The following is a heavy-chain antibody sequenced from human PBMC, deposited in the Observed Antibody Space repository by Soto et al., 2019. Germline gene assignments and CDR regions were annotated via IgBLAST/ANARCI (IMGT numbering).Heavy chain of an antibody. CDR3: AKDIRPGYYDFWSGYSFDY. J-gene: IGHJ4*02. CDR1: GRTFSSYI. Sequence: GGSLRLSWVASGRTFSSYIMRWVSKTTGKGLEWVSGISGSGGSTGYADSVKGRFTISRDNSKNSLYLQMNSLRAEDTALYYCAKDIRPGYYDFWSGYSFDYWGQGTLVTVSS. CDR2: ISGSGGST. V-gene: IGHV3-23*01. D-gene: IGHD3-3*01.